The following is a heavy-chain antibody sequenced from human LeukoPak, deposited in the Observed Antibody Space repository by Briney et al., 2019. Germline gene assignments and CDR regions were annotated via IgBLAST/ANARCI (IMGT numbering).Heavy chain of an antibody. D-gene: IGHD1-1*01. CDR3: ARVRSGSELERRGLRFDY. Sequence: ASVKVSCKASGYTFTSYYMHWVRQAPGQGLELMGIINPSGGSTSYAQKFQGRVTITRDTSTSTVYMELSSLRSEDTAVYYCARVRSGSELERRGLRFDYWGQGTLVTVSS. J-gene: IGHJ4*02. CDR2: INPSGGST. CDR1: GYTFTSYY. V-gene: IGHV1-46*03.